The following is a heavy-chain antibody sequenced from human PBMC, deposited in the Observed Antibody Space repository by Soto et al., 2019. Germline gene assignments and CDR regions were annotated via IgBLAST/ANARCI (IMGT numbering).Heavy chain of an antibody. CDR3: AKATATGGGAFDI. CDR1: GFICSSYD. D-gene: IGHD2-8*02. CDR2: ILVDGRT. V-gene: IGHV3-23*01. J-gene: IGHJ3*02. Sequence: GGSLRLSCAASGFICSSYDMSWVRQAPGKGLEWVSTILVDGRTFYVDSVKGRFTISRDSSQDTVYLQMNSLTAGDTALYYCAKATATGGGAFDICGQGTMVTVSS.